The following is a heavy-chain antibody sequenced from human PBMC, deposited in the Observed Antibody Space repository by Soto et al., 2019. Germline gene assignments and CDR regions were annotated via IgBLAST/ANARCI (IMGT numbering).Heavy chain of an antibody. CDR1: GFTFSSYG. V-gene: IGHV3-33*01. D-gene: IGHD3-10*01. CDR3: ARDGLPHWSYLTANLYYFDY. J-gene: IGHJ4*02. Sequence: QVQLVESGGGVVQPGRSLRLSCAASGFTFSSYGMHWVRQAPGKGLEWVAVIWYDGSNKYYADSVKGRFTISRDNSKNTLYLPMNSLRAEDTAVYYCARDGLPHWSYLTANLYYFDYWGQGTLVTVSS. CDR2: IWYDGSNK.